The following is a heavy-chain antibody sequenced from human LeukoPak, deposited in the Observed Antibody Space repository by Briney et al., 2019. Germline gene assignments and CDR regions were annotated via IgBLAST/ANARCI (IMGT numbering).Heavy chain of an antibody. Sequence: SETLSLTCTVSGGSISSYYWSWIRQPPGKGLEGIGYIYYSGSTNYNPSLKSRVTISVDTSKNQFSLKLSSVTAADTAVYYCARDRESGIAAAGDYYYYGMDVWGQGTTVTVSS. D-gene: IGHD6-13*01. CDR1: GGSISSYY. CDR2: IYYSGST. J-gene: IGHJ6*02. V-gene: IGHV4-59*01. CDR3: ARDRESGIAAAGDYYYYGMDV.